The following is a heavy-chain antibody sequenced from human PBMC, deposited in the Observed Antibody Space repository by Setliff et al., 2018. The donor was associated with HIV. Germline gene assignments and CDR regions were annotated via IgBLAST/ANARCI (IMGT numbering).Heavy chain of an antibody. Sequence: ASVKVSCKASGYTFTSYGISWVRQAPGQGLEWMGGISAYSGNTNYAQKFQGRVTMTTDTSTSTDYMELRSLRSDDTAVYYCARDHYDIATGYYRDDYHMAVWGKGTTVTVSS. D-gene: IGHD3-9*01. CDR1: GYTFTSYG. CDR3: ARDHYDIATGYYRDDYHMAV. CDR2: ISAYSGNT. V-gene: IGHV1-18*01. J-gene: IGHJ6*03.